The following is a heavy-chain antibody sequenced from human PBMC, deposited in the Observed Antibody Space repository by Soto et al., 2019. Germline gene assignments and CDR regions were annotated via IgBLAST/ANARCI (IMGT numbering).Heavy chain of an antibody. CDR1: GGSISNYY. V-gene: IGHV4-59*01. CDR3: ARDSGYNYGYFRWFDP. Sequence: SETLSLTCTVSGGSISNYYWSWIRQPPGKGLEWIGHISYSGSTNYNPALKSRVTISVDTSKNQFSLKLSSVTAADTAVYYCARDSGYNYGYFRWFDPWGQGTLVTVSS. CDR2: ISYSGST. D-gene: IGHD5-18*01. J-gene: IGHJ5*02.